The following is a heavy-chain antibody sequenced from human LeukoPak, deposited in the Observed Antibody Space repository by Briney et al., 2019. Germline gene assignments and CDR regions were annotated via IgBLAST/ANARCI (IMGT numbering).Heavy chain of an antibody. Sequence: GGSLRLSCAASGFTFRSYGMHWVRQAPGKGLEWVAVISYDGSNKYYADSVKGRFTISRDNSKNTLYLQMSSLRAEDTAVYYCAFGYSGYPQTFDYXXXGTLVTVSS. CDR2: ISYDGSNK. D-gene: IGHD5-12*01. CDR3: AFGYSGYPQTFDY. CDR1: GFTFRSYG. V-gene: IGHV3-30*03. J-gene: IGHJ4*01.